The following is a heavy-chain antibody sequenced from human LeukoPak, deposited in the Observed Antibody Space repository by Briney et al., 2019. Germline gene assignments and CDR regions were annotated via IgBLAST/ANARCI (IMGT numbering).Heavy chain of an antibody. CDR2: INHSGST. V-gene: IGHV4-34*01. CDR1: GGSFSGYY. J-gene: IGHJ4*02. CDR3: ARLYDSSGYYFGNDGSFDY. D-gene: IGHD3-22*01. Sequence: SETLSLTCAAYGGSFSGYYWSWIRQPPGKGLEWIGEINHSGSTNYNPSLKSRVTISVDTSKNQFSLKLSSVTAADTAVYYCARLYDSSGYYFGNDGSFDYWGQGTLVTVSS.